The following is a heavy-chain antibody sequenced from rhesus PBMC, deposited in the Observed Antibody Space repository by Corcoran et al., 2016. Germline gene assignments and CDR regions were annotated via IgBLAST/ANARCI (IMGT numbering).Heavy chain of an antibody. CDR2: INSGGGST. CDR3: AKAEYCSGIYCYDEYYFDY. V-gene: IGHV3S42*01. D-gene: IGHD2-27*01. Sequence: EVQLVESGGGLAKPGGSLRLSCAASGFTFSSYWMNWVRQTPGKGLEWISAINSGGGSTYYADSVKVRFTSSRDKSKNTLSLQMNSLRAEDTAVYYCAKAEYCSGIYCYDEYYFDYWGQGVLVTVSS. CDR1: GFTFSSYW. J-gene: IGHJ4*01.